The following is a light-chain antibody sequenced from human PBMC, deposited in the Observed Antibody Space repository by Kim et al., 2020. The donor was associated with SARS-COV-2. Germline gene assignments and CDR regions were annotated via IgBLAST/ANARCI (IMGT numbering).Light chain of an antibody. J-gene: IGKJ5*01. CDR1: ENVGVR. CDR2: GAS. Sequence: EIDVMQSPATLSVSPGERASLSCRASENVGVRLAWYQQKPGQAPRLLIYGASTRATGVPARFSGSGSGTEFSLTISSLQSEDSAVYYCQQYHNWPPITFGQGTRLEIK. V-gene: IGKV3-15*01. CDR3: QQYHNWPPIT.